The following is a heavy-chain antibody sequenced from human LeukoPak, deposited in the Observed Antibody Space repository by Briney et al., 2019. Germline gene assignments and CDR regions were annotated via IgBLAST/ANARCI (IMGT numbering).Heavy chain of an antibody. D-gene: IGHD2-15*01. V-gene: IGHV3-30*02. Sequence: GGSLRLSCVASGFTFSRFAMHWVRQAPGKGLEWVTFIGHDGKNEYYGDSVKGRFAISRDNSRNTLYLQMKSLRAEDTAVYYCAKAPPPYCSGGSCFDAFDIWGQGTMVTVSS. CDR1: GFTFSRFA. CDR3: AKAPPPYCSGGSCFDAFDI. J-gene: IGHJ3*02. CDR2: IGHDGKNE.